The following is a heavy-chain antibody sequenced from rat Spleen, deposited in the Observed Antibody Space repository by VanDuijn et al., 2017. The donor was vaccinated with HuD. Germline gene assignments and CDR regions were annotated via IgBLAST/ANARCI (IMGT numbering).Heavy chain of an antibody. CDR3: SRHRDSDSNWFAY. CDR1: GFTFSDYY. D-gene: IGHD4-3*01. V-gene: IGHV5-22*01. J-gene: IGHJ3*01. Sequence: EVQLVESGGGLVQPGRSLKLSCAASGFTFSDYYMAWVRQAPQKGLEWVASISYEGSSTYYGDSVKGRFTISRDNAKSTLYLQMNSLRSEDTATYYCSRHRDSDSNWFAYWGQGTLVTVSS. CDR2: ISYEGSST.